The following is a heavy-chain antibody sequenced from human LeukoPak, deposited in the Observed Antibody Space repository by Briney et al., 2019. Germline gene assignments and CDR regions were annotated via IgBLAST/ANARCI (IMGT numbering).Heavy chain of an antibody. CDR3: ARQRVCSSTSCYTSQGYYYGMDV. CDR1: GYSFTSYW. V-gene: IGHV5-51*01. CDR2: IYPGDSDT. D-gene: IGHD2-2*02. Sequence: GESLKISCKGSGYSFTSYWIGWVRQMPGKGLEWMGIIYPGDSDTRYSPSFQGQVTISADKSISTAYLQWSSLKASDTAMYYCARQRVCSSTSCYTSQGYYYGMDVWGQGTTVTVSS. J-gene: IGHJ6*02.